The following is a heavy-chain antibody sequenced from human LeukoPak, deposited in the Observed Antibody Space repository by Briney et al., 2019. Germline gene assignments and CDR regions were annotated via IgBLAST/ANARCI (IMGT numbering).Heavy chain of an antibody. D-gene: IGHD3-10*01. J-gene: IGHJ5*02. Sequence: GESLKISCKGSGYSFTSYWISWVRQMPGGGLEWMGRIDPSDSYTNYSPSFQGHVTISADKSISTAYLQWSSLKASDTAMYYCARQALLWFGELSRGVDPWGQGTLVTVSS. V-gene: IGHV5-10-1*01. CDR2: IDPSDSYT. CDR1: GYSFTSYW. CDR3: ARQALLWFGELSRGVDP.